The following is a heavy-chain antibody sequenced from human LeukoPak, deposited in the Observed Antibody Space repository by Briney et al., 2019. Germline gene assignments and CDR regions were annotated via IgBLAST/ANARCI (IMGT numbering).Heavy chain of an antibody. CDR1: GGSISSGDYY. J-gene: IGHJ4*02. D-gene: IGHD6-19*01. Sequence: SETLSLTCTVSGGSISSGDYYWSWIRQPPGKGLEWIGSIYYSGSTYYNPSLKSRVTISVDTSKNQFSLKPSSVTAADTAVYYCARVKSSGWYGAFFDYWGQGTLVTVSS. CDR3: ARVKSSGWYGAFFDY. V-gene: IGHV4-39*01. CDR2: IYYSGST.